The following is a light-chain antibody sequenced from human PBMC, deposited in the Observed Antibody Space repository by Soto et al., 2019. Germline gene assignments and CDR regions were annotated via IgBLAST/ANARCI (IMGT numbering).Light chain of an antibody. V-gene: IGKV3D-15*01. CDR3: QQYSIWRT. J-gene: IGKJ1*01. CDR2: GAS. Sequence: ETVMTQSPATLSVSPGEGATLSRRASQTIDNNLAWYQLKPGQAPRLLIYGASSRATGIPDRFSGSGSGTEFTLPISRLQSEDFAVYYCQQYSIWRTFGQGTKVDIK. CDR1: QTIDNN.